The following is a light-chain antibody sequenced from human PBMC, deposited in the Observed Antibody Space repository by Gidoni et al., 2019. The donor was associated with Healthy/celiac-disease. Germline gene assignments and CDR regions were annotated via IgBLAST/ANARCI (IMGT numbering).Light chain of an antibody. V-gene: IGKV1-8*01. CDR1: EGISSY. Sequence: IRLTQSPSSFPASTGDRVTITCRASEGISSYLAGYQQKPGKSPTLLIYAASTLQSGVLSRCSGSGAGTDFTITISCLQSEDFATYYCQQYDSYSSITFGPGTKVDIK. CDR3: QQYDSYSSIT. J-gene: IGKJ3*01. CDR2: AAS.